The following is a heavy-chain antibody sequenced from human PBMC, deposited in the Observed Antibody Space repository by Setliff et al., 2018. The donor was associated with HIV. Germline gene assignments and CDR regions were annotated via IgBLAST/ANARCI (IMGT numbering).Heavy chain of an antibody. CDR3: AKRGLEDSSDYY. CDR2: ITSGSGYI. CDR1: GFNFRNYN. V-gene: IGHV3-21*01. Sequence: NPGGSLRLSCAASGFNFRNYNMNWVRQAPGKGLEWVSCITSGSGYIYYADSVKGRFTISRDSAKNTLYLQMNSLRPEDTAIYYCAKRGLEDSSDYYWGQGTLVTVSS. D-gene: IGHD3-22*01. J-gene: IGHJ4*02.